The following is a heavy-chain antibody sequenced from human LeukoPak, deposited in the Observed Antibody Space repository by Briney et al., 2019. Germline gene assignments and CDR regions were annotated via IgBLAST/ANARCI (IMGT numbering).Heavy chain of an antibody. D-gene: IGHD5-24*01. CDR2: INPSGGST. CDR1: GGTFSSYA. V-gene: IGHV1-46*01. Sequence: GASVKVSCKASGGTFSSYAISWVRQAPGQGLEWMGIINPSGGSTSYAQKFQGRVTMTRDTSTSTVYMELSSLRSEDTAVYYCARGLMATTETNWFDPWGQGTLVTVSS. CDR3: ARGLMATTETNWFDP. J-gene: IGHJ5*02.